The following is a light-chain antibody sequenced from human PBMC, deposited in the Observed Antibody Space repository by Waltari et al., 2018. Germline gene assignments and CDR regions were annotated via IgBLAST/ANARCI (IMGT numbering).Light chain of an antibody. V-gene: IGLV2-14*01. J-gene: IGLJ1*01. CDR1: DSDVGAYDF. Sequence: QSALTQPASVSGSPGQSNTISCSGTDSDVGAYDFVSWYQQHPGKAPHLIIYEVRNRPSGISTRFSASKSGNTASRTISGLQAEDEADYYCSSYTTSSAPGVFGTGTRVTVL. CDR2: EVR. CDR3: SSYTTSSAPGV.